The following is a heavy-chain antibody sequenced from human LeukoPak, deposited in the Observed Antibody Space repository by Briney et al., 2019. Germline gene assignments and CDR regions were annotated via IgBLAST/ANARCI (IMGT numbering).Heavy chain of an antibody. CDR2: IYYSGST. V-gene: IGHV4-59*01. Sequence: KASETLSLTCTVSGGSISSYYWSWIRQPPGKGLEWIGYIYYSGSTNYNPSLKSRVTISVDTSKNQFSLKLSSVTAADTAVYYCARAINYDFWSGYPELQTYFDYWGQGTLVTVSS. CDR3: ARAINYDFWSGYPELQTYFDY. J-gene: IGHJ4*02. CDR1: GGSISSYY. D-gene: IGHD3-3*01.